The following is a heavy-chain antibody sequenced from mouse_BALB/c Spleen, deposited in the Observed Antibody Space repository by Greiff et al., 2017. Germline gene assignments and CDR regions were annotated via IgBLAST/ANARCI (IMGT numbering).Heavy chain of an antibody. CDR3: ARGGDYAMDY. CDR1: GFTFSDYY. J-gene: IGHJ4*01. Sequence: EVQLQESGGGLVKPGGSLKLSCAASGFTFSDYYMYWVRQTPEKRLEWVATISDGGSYTYYPDSAKGRFTISRDNAKNNLYLQMSSLKSEDTAMYYCARGGDYAMDYWGQGTSVTVSS. V-gene: IGHV5-4*02. CDR2: ISDGGSYT.